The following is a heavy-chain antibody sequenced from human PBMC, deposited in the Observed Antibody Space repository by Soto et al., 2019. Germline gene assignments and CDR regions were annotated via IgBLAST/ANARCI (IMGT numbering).Heavy chain of an antibody. J-gene: IGHJ6*02. V-gene: IGHV4-39*07. D-gene: IGHD6-13*01. Sequence: PSETMSLTCTVSGASIRSSTFYWGWIRQPPGKGLESIANIYYDGSTYYNPSLKSRVTISVDKSKNQFSLKLSSVTAADTAVYYCARVVYSSSWYYYYGMDVWGQGTTVTVSS. CDR2: IYYDGST. CDR1: GASIRSSTFY. CDR3: ARVVYSSSWYYYYGMDV.